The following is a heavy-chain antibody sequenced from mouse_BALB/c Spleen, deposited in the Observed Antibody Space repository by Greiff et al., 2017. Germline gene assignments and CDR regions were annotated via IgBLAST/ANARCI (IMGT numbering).Heavy chain of an antibody. V-gene: IGHV1-80*01. J-gene: IGHJ4*01. CDR3: AGNYRYDGSYAMDY. CDR2: IYPGDGDT. Sequence: VQLVESGAELVRPGSSVKISCKASGYAFSSYWMNWVKQRPGQGLEWIGQIYPGDGDTNYNGKFKGKATLTADKSSSTAYMQLSSLTSEDSAVYYCAGNYRYDGSYAMDYWGQGTSVTVSA. CDR1: GYAFSSYW. D-gene: IGHD2-14*01.